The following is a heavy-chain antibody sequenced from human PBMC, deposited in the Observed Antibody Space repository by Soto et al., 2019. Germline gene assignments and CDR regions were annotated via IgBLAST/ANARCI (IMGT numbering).Heavy chain of an antibody. V-gene: IGHV4-31*03. CDR1: GGSISSGGYY. CDR2: ISYSGST. Sequence: QVQLQESGPGLVQPSQTLSLTCTVSGGSISSGGYYWSWIRQHPGTGLEWIGHISYSGSTYYNTSLXSXXTISVDTSRIQFSLIVNSVTAEETAVYYCARGVLHWGQGTLVTVSS. CDR3: ARGVLH. J-gene: IGHJ4*01.